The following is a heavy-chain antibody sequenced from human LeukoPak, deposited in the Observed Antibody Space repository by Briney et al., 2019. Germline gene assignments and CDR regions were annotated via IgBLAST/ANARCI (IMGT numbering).Heavy chain of an antibody. D-gene: IGHD2-2*01. CDR3: ARWGGDIVVVPAARRAFDI. CDR1: GGSFSGYY. Sequence: SETLSLTCAVYGGSFSGYYWSWIRQPPGKGLEWFGEINHSGSTNYNPSLKSRVTISVDTSKNQFSLKLSSVTAADTAVYYCARWGGDIVVVPAARRAFDIWGQGTMVTVSS. CDR2: INHSGST. V-gene: IGHV4-34*01. J-gene: IGHJ3*02.